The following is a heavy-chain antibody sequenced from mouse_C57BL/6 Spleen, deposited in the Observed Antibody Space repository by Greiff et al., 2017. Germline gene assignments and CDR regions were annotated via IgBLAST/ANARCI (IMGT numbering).Heavy chain of an antibody. CDR3: KGGYYGNLAY. D-gene: IGHD2-1*01. J-gene: IGHJ3*01. V-gene: IGHV1-15*01. CDR2: IDPETGGT. CDR1: GYTFTDYE. Sequence: VKLQESGAELVRPGASVTLSCKASGYTFTDYEMHWVKQTPVHGLEWIGAIDPETGGTAYNQKFKGKAILTADKSSSTAYMELRSLTSEDSAVYYCKGGYYGNLAYWGQGTLVTVSA.